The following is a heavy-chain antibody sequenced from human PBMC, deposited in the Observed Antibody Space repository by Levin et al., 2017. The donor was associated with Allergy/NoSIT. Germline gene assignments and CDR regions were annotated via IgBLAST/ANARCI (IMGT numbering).Heavy chain of an antibody. CDR1: GFTFSSYA. CDR3: ARVAYSYGAYYFDY. CDR2: ISYDGSNK. J-gene: IGHJ4*02. D-gene: IGHD5-18*01. V-gene: IGHV3-30*04. Sequence: SCAASGFTFSSYAMHWVRQAPGKGLEWVAVISYDGSNKYYADSVKGRFTISRDNSKNTLYLQMNSLRAEDTAVYYCARVAYSYGAYYFDYWGQGTLVTVSS.